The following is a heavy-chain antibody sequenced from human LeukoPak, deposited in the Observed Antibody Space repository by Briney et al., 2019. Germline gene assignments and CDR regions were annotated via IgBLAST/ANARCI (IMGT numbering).Heavy chain of an antibody. V-gene: IGHV3-21*01. CDR3: ARSHYDFWSGYLRSFDI. Sequence: PGGSLRLSCAASGFTFDDYVMSWARQAPGKGLEWVSSISSSSSYIYYADSVKGRFTISRDNAKNSLYLQMNSLRAEDTAVYYCARSHYDFWSGYLRSFDIWGQGTMVTVSS. D-gene: IGHD3-3*01. CDR1: GFTFDDYV. CDR2: ISSSSSYI. J-gene: IGHJ3*02.